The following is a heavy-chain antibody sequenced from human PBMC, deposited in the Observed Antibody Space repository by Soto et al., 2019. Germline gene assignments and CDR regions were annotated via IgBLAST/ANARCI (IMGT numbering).Heavy chain of an antibody. CDR2: ISSTTNYI. J-gene: IGHJ4*02. CDR3: AREYEDLTSNFDY. V-gene: IGHV3-21*06. Sequence: GWSLRLCFAASGFTFTGYSMNWVRQAPGKGLEWVSSISSTTNYIYYGDSMKGRFTISRDNAKNSLYLEMNSLRAEDTAVYHSAREYEDLTSNFDYWRQGTLVTVPS. D-gene: IGHD3-3*01. CDR1: GFTFTGYS.